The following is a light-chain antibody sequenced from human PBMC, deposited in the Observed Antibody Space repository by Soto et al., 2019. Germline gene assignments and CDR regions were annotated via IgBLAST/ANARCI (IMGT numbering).Light chain of an antibody. CDR3: SSYTSTNTVV. Sequence: QSVLTQPASVSGSPGQSITISCTGTSSDVGGYNYVSWYQQHPGKAPKLMIYEVSNRPSGVSNRFSGSKSGNTASLTISGLQAEDEADYYCSSYTSTNTVVFGGGTKLTVI. J-gene: IGLJ2*01. V-gene: IGLV2-14*01. CDR1: SSDVGGYNY. CDR2: EVS.